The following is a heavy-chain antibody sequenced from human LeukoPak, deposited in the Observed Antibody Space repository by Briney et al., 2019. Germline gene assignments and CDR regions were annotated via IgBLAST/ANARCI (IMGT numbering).Heavy chain of an antibody. CDR1: GGSFSGYY. V-gene: IGHV4-34*01. CDR2: INHSGST. J-gene: IGHJ6*03. Sequence: YPSETLSLTCAVYGGSFSGYYWSWIRQPPGKGLEWIGEINHSGSTNYNPSLKSRVTISVDTSKNQFSLKLSSVTAADTAVYYCARALYSSSWYYMDVWGKGTTVTVSS. CDR3: ARALYSSSWYYMDV. D-gene: IGHD6-13*01.